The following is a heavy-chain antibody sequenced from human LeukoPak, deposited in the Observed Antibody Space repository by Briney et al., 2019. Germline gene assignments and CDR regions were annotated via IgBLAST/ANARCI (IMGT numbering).Heavy chain of an antibody. CDR1: GYSISSGYY. Sequence: PSETLSLTCAVSGYSISSGYYWGWIRQPPGKGLEWIGSIYHSGSTYYNPSLKSRVTISVDTSKNQFSLKLSSVTAADTAVYYCASIFGRGPFDYWGQGTLVTVSS. D-gene: IGHD3-3*02. CDR3: ASIFGRGPFDY. V-gene: IGHV4-38-2*01. J-gene: IGHJ4*02. CDR2: IYHSGST.